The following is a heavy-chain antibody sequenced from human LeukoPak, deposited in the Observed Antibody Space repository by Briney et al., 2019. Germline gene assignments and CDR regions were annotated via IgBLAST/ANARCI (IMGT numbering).Heavy chain of an antibody. Sequence: PSETLSLTCTVSGGSISSYYWSWIRQPPGKGLEWIGYIYYSGSTNYNPSLKGRVTISVDTSKNQFSLKLSSVTAADTAVYYCARLKTAEYYDFWSGYYFDYWGQGTLVTVSS. V-gene: IGHV4-59*01. D-gene: IGHD3-3*01. J-gene: IGHJ4*02. CDR3: ARLKTAEYYDFWSGYYFDY. CDR2: IYYSGST. CDR1: GGSISSYY.